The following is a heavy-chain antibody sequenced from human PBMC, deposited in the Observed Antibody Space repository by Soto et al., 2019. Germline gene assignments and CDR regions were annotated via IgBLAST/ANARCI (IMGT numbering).Heavy chain of an antibody. CDR3: AGGGHVVVGTPALDY. Sequence: QVQLMQSGAEVKKPGASVKVSCKASGDTFTDYYIHWVRQAPGQGLEWMGTVNPSGGHTTYAQHFLGRVCMTRDTSPSTLYMEPTSLPSAETVIYSGAGGGHVVVGTPALDYWGQGTLVTVSS. CDR1: GDTFTDYY. D-gene: IGHD2-21*02. V-gene: IGHV1-46*01. J-gene: IGHJ4*02. CDR2: VNPSGGHT.